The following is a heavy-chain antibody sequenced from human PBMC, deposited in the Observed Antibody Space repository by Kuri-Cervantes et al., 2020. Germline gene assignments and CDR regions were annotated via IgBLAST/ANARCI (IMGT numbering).Heavy chain of an antibody. J-gene: IGHJ4*02. Sequence: ASVKVSCKASGYTFTGYYMHWVRQAPGQGLEWMGWINPNSGGTNYAQKFQGRVTMTTDTSTSTAYMELSSLRSEDTAVYYCARGEYYFDYWGQGTLVTVSS. CDR1: GYTFTGYY. CDR3: ARGEYYFDY. V-gene: IGHV1-2*02. CDR2: INPNSGGT.